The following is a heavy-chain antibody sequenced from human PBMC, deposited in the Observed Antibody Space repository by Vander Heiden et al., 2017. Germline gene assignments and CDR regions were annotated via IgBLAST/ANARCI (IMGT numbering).Heavy chain of an antibody. Sequence: QVQLVQSGAEVKKPGASVKVSCKASGYTFTGYYMHWVRQAPGQGLEWMGWINPNSGGTNYAQKFQGWVTMTRDTSISTAYMELSRLRSDDTAVYYCARDGNIVARYYYGMDVWGQGTTVTVSS. CDR3: ARDGNIVARYYYGMDV. CDR2: INPNSGGT. CDR1: GYTFTGYY. D-gene: IGHD5-12*01. V-gene: IGHV1-2*04. J-gene: IGHJ6*02.